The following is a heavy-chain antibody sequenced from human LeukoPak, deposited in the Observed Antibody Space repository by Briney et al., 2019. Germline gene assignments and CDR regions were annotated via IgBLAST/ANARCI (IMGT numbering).Heavy chain of an antibody. CDR3: ARVLSGSYLYYFDY. Sequence: ASVEVSCKASGYIFTGYYMHWVRQAPGQGLEWMGWNNPNSGGTNYAQKFQGRVTMTRDTSISTAYMELSRLRSDDTAVYYCARVLSGSYLYYFDYWGQGTLVTVSS. V-gene: IGHV1-2*02. CDR1: GYIFTGYY. CDR2: NNPNSGGT. J-gene: IGHJ4*02. D-gene: IGHD1-26*01.